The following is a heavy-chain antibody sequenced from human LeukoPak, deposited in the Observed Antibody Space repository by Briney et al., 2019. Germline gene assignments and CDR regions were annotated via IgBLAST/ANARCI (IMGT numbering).Heavy chain of an antibody. Sequence: SETRSLTCTVSGASISSGSYYWSWIRQPAGKGLEWIGRIYSSGSTNYNPSLKSRCTRSRDTAKNQFSLKLSSVSAADRAVSYCQRRISDNDAFDIWGQGTMVTVSS. CDR2: IYSSGST. J-gene: IGHJ3*02. V-gene: IGHV4-61*02. CDR3: QRRISDNDAFDI. CDR1: GASISSGSYY.